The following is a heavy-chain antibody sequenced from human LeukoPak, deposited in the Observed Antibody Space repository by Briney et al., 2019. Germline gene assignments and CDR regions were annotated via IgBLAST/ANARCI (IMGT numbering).Heavy chain of an antibody. V-gene: IGHV1-18*01. CDR2: ISAYNGNT. D-gene: IGHD3-9*01. CDR3: ARDWGGGVVDYDILTGYQLRLISAFDI. CDR1: GHTFTSYG. J-gene: IGHJ3*02. Sequence: ASVKVSCKASGHTFTSYGISWVRQAPGQGLEWMGWISAYNGNTNYAQKLQGRVTMTTDTSTSTAYMELRSLRSDDPAVYYCARDWGGGVVDYDILTGYQLRLISAFDIWGQGTMVTVSS.